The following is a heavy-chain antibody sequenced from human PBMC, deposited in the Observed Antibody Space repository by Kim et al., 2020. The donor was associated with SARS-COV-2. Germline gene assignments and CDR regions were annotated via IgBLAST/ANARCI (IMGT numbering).Heavy chain of an antibody. D-gene: IGHD3-10*01. CDR3: ASSDYDGSGSCSYYFDY. J-gene: IGHJ4*02. V-gene: IGHV3-11*06. Sequence: VNGRVTISRDNAKNSLYLQMNSLRAEDTAVYYCASSDYDGSGSCSYYFDYWGQGTLVTVSS.